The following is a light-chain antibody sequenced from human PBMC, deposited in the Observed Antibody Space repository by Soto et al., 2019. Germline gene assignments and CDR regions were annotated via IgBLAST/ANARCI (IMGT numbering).Light chain of an antibody. CDR1: STDVGTYNL. Sequence: LTQPASVSGSPEQSITISCTGTSTDVGTYNLVSWYQQHPGEAPKFMIYEVSKRPSGVSNRFSGSKSGNTASLTISGLQAEDEADYYCCSYAGSSTLYVFGTGTKVTVL. CDR3: CSYAGSSTLYV. CDR2: EVS. J-gene: IGLJ1*01. V-gene: IGLV2-23*02.